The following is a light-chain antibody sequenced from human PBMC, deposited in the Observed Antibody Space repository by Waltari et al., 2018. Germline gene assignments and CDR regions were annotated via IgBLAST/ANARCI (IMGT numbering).Light chain of an antibody. V-gene: IGLV3-1*01. Sequence: SNEVTQPPAVSVSPGQTASITGSGNNLGRKLVCWYQQKPGQPPVVVIYEDTKRPSGIPDRFSGSISGKIATLTIRGTQARDEADYYCQAWDSSPVVFGGGTKLAVL. CDR2: EDT. J-gene: IGLJ2*01. CDR1: NLGRKL. CDR3: QAWDSSPVV.